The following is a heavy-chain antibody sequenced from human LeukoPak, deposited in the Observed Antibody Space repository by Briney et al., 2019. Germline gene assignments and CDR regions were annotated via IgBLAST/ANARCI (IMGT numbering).Heavy chain of an antibody. CDR3: ARVGCTGGSCYGWFDP. J-gene: IGHJ5*02. CDR1: GYTFTGYY. D-gene: IGHD2-15*01. V-gene: IGHV1-2*02. CDR2: INPNNSDT. Sequence: SSVKVSCKASGYTFTGYYMHWLRQAPGEGLAWMGWINPNNSDTNYAQKFQGRVTMTRDTSISTAYMELSRLRSDDRAVYYFARVGCTGGSCYGWFDPWGQGTLVTVSS.